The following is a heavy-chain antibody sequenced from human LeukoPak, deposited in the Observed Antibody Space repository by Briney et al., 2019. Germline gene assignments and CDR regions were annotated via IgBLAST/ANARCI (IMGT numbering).Heavy chain of an antibody. CDR2: INWNVGST. V-gene: IGHV3-20*04. D-gene: IGHD1-26*01. CDR3: ASSLGGSYFEYYMDV. Sequence: GRSLRLSCAASGFTSDDYGMSWGRQAPGKGREWGSGINWNVGSTGYADSVKGRFTISRDNAKNSLYLQMNSLRAEDTALYYCASSLGGSYFEYYMDVWGKGTTVTVSS. CDR1: GFTSDDYG. J-gene: IGHJ6*03.